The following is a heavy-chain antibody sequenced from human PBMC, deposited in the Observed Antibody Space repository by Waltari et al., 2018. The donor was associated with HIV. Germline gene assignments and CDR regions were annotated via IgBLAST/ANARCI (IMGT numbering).Heavy chain of an antibody. CDR3: ARSASGNYYQDPADT. D-gene: IGHD3-10*01. CDR1: GFTFGASA. CDR2: LSDDGTKK. V-gene: IGHV3-30*01. Sequence: QVQLVESGGGVVEPGGSPRLSCTDLGFTFGASATGWVRQVPGKGLEWIAVLSDDGTKKYYGDYVKGRITVSRDNSKNTLYLQMTSLTTDDAAMFYCARSASGNYYQDPADTWGQGTLVSVFS. J-gene: IGHJ5*02.